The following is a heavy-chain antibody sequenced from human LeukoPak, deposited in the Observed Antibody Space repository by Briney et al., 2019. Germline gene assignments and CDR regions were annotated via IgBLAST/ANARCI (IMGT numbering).Heavy chain of an antibody. D-gene: IGHD2-2*01. Sequence: GGSLRLSCAASGFTFSSYWMSWVRQAPGKGLEWVANIKQDGSEKYYVDSVKGRFTISRDNAKNSLYLQMNSLRAEDTAVYYCAREVPAATYYYMDVWGKGTTVTVSS. J-gene: IGHJ6*03. CDR1: GFTFSSYW. CDR3: AREVPAATYYYMDV. V-gene: IGHV3-7*01. CDR2: IKQDGSEK.